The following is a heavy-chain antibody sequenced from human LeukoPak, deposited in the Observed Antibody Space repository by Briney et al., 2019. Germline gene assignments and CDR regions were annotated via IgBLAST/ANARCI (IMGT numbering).Heavy chain of an antibody. CDR2: ISYDGSNK. V-gene: IGHV3-30*18. CDR1: GFTFSSYG. Sequence: GGSLRLSCAASGFTFSSYGMHWVRQAPGKVLEWVAVISYDGSNKYYADSVKGRFTISRDNSKNTLYLQMNSLRAEDTAVYYCAKGGERGYSTFDYWGQGTLVTVSS. J-gene: IGHJ4*02. CDR3: AKGGERGYSTFDY. D-gene: IGHD5-18*01.